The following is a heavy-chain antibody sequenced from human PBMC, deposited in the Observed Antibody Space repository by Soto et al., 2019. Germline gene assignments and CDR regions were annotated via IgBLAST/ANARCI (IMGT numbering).Heavy chain of an antibody. V-gene: IGHV3-11*01. CDR2: ISSSGSTI. D-gene: IGHD5-18*01. Sequence: GGSLRLSCAASGFTFSDYYMSWIRQAPGKGLEWVSYISSSGSTIYYADSVKGRFTISRDNAKNSLYLQMNSLRAEDTAVYYCASTWDTAMVTAPYDYWGQGTLVTVSS. CDR3: ASTWDTAMVTAPYDY. J-gene: IGHJ4*02. CDR1: GFTFSDYY.